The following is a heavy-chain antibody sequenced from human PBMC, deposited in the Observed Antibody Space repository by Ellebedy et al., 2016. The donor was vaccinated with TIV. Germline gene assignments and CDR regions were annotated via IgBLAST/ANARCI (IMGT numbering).Heavy chain of an antibody. CDR3: AKGRGGGSDSSAPRYYFDY. D-gene: IGHD3-22*01. J-gene: IGHJ4*02. CDR2: VSPTGSRT. CDR1: GFTFSTYA. V-gene: IGHV3-23*01. Sequence: GESLKIPCAASGFTFSTYAMSWVRQAPGKGLEWVSTVSPTGSRTYHADSVEGRFTISRDNSKKTLDLQMNSLRDEDTAIYYCAKGRGGGSDSSAPRYYFDYWGLGTLVTVSA.